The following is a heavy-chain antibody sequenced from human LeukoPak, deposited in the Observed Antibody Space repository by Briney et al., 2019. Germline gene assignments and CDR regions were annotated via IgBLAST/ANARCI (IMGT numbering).Heavy chain of an antibody. CDR3: ARGTYYDFWSGYWGSSTIDY. CDR2: INPSGGST. D-gene: IGHD3-3*01. CDR1: GYTFTSYY. Sequence: ASVKVSCKASGYTFTSYYMHWVRQAPGQGLEWMGVINPSGGSTTYAQKFQGRVTVTRDTSTRTVYMELSSLRSEDTAVYYCARGTYYDFWSGYWGSSTIDYGGQGTLVTVSS. V-gene: IGHV1-46*03. J-gene: IGHJ4*02.